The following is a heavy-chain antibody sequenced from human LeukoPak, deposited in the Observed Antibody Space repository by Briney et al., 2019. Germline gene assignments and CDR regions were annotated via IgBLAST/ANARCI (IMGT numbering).Heavy chain of an antibody. Sequence: SVKVSCTASGGTFSSYAISWVRQAPGQGLEWMGGIIPIFGTANYAQKFQGRVTITADESTSTAYMELSSLRSEDTAVYYCATLYISPDYYDSSGYMYYFDYWGQGTLVTVSS. CDR3: ATLYISPDYYDSSGYMYYFDY. V-gene: IGHV1-69*13. J-gene: IGHJ4*02. CDR1: GGTFSSYA. D-gene: IGHD3-22*01. CDR2: IIPIFGTA.